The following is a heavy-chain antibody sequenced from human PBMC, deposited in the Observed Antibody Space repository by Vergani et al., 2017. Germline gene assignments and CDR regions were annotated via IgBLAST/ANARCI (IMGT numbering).Heavy chain of an antibody. J-gene: IGHJ6*03. CDR1: GGTFSNHG. V-gene: IGHV1-69*01. Sequence: QVQLVQSGAAVKKPGSSVKVSCKASGGTFSNHGINWLRRAPGQGLEWMGGIIPLFHVANYAQKFQGRVAINADESTNTVYMDLSSLKSEDTAIYYCARDLRPTVGLGFDHCMDVWGEGTSVIVS. CDR2: IIPLFHVA. D-gene: IGHD3-16*01. CDR3: ARDLRPTVGLGFDHCMDV.